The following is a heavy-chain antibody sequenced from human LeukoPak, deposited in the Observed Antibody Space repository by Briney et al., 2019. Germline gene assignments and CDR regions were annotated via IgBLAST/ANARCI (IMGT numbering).Heavy chain of an antibody. Sequence: GGSLRLSCAASGFTFSSYGMHWVRQAPGKGLEWVAVIWYDGSNKYYADSVKGRFTISRDNSKNTLYLQMNSLRAEDTAVYYCARGNWNYMAGLDYWGQGTLVTASS. D-gene: IGHD1-7*01. CDR3: ARGNWNYMAGLDY. J-gene: IGHJ4*02. CDR1: GFTFSSYG. CDR2: IWYDGSNK. V-gene: IGHV3-33*01.